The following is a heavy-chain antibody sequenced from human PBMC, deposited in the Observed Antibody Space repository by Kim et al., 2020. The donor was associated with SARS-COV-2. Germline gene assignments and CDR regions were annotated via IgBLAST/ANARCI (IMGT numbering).Heavy chain of an antibody. Sequence: SETLSLTCTVSGGSISSSSYYWGWIRQPPGKGLEWIGSIYYSGSTYYNPSLKSRVTISVDTSKNQFSLKLSSVTAADTAVYYCARLPLRYFDWLSYFDYWGQGTLVTVSS. J-gene: IGHJ4*02. CDR3: ARLPLRYFDWLSYFDY. CDR2: IYYSGST. CDR1: GGSISSSSYY. V-gene: IGHV4-39*01. D-gene: IGHD3-9*01.